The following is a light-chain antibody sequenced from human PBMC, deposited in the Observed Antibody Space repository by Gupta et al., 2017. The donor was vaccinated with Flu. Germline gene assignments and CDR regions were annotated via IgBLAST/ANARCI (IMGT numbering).Light chain of an antibody. Sequence: SALTQPASVSGSPGQSITISCTGTSSDRGAYNSVSWYQQYPGKVPKLLIYEGSYRPAENADRCSCSESGTTATLTIAGREADDEDDYDCRAETGSVKVFGGGTKLTVL. J-gene: IGLJ3*02. CDR1: SSDRGAYNS. CDR2: EGS. CDR3: RAETGSVKV. V-gene: IGLV2-14*01.